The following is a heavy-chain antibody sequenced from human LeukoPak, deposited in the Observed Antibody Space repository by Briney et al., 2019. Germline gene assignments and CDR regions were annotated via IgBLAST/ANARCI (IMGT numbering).Heavy chain of an antibody. CDR2: ISSSSSYI. CDR1: GFTFSSYS. V-gene: IGHV3-21*01. D-gene: IGHD3-10*01. J-gene: IGHJ4*02. Sequence: GGSLRLSCAASGFTFSSYSMNWVRQAPGKGLEWVSSISSSSSYIYYADSVKGRFTISRDNAKNSLYLQMNSLRAEDTAVYYCARSTISGIRGVIIYPDYWGQGTLVTVSS. CDR3: ARSTISGIRGVIIYPDY.